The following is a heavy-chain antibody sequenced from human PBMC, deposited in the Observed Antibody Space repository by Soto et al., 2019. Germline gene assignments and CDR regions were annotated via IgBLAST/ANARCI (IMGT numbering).Heavy chain of an antibody. CDR2: IWYDGSNK. J-gene: IGHJ6*02. V-gene: IGHV3-33*01. CDR1: GFTFSSYG. Sequence: QVQLVESGGGVVQPGRSLRLSCAASGFTFSSYGMHWVRQAPGKGLEWVAVIWYDGSNKYYADSVKGRFTISRVNSKNTLYLQMNSLRAEDTAVYYCARGDYGDLYYYYYYGMDVWGQGTTVTVSS. CDR3: ARGDYGDLYYYYYYGMDV. D-gene: IGHD4-17*01.